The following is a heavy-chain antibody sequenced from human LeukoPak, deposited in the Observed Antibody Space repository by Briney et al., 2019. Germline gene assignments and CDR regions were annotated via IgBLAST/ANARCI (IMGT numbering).Heavy chain of an antibody. Sequence: PGGSLRLSCAASGFTFSNAWMSWVRQAPGKGLEWVGRIKSKTDGGTTDYAAPVKGRFTISRDDSKNTLYLQMNSLKTEDTAVYYCTTASRGYNWNLARWGQGTLVTVSS. V-gene: IGHV3-15*01. CDR1: GFTFSNAW. J-gene: IGHJ4*02. CDR2: IKSKTDGGTT. CDR3: TTASRGYNWNLAR. D-gene: IGHD1-7*01.